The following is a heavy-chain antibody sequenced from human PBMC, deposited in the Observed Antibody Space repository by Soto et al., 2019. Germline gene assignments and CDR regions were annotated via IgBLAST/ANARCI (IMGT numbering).Heavy chain of an antibody. J-gene: IGHJ4*02. CDR1: GFTFSSYA. Sequence: QVQLVESGGGVVQPGRSLRLSCAASGFTFSSYAMHWVRQAPGKGLEWVAVISYDGSNKYYADSVKGRFTISRDNSKTXXVPMSRLRAEDTAVYYCVRDKSPYSSGWHNRHFDYWGQGTLVTVSS. D-gene: IGHD6-19*01. V-gene: IGHV3-30-3*01. CDR2: ISYDGSNK. CDR3: VRDKSPYSSGWHNRHFDY.